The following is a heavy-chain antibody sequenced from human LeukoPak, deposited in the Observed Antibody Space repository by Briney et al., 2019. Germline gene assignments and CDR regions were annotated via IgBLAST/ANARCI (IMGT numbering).Heavy chain of an antibody. J-gene: IGHJ3*02. V-gene: IGHV3-23*01. D-gene: IGHD6-13*01. CDR3: AKELQISAAGTVAFDI. CDR1: RFTFSNYA. Sequence: GGSLRLSCAASRFTFSNYAMTWVRQAPGKGLEWVSGISGSGGNTYYADSVKGRFTISRDNSKNTLYLQMNSLRAEDTAVYYCAKELQISAAGTVAFDIWGQGTMVTVSS. CDR2: ISGSGGNT.